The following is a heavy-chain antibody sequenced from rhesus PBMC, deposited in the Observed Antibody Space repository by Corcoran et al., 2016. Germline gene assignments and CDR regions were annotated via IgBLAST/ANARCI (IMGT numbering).Heavy chain of an antibody. CDR2: FIGKSAGT. J-gene: IGHJ4*01. Sequence: QVQLQESGPGLVKPSETLSLTCAVSGGSISGGYYWGWIRQHPGKGLGWIGNFIGKSAGTYNNPALKRLVSMSTDTSKNQFSLKLSSVTAADTAVYYCAREPRRGVVGWDYWGQGVLVTVSS. CDR3: AREPRRGVVGWDY. D-gene: IGHD1-44*02. CDR1: GGSISGGYY. V-gene: IGHV4S7*01.